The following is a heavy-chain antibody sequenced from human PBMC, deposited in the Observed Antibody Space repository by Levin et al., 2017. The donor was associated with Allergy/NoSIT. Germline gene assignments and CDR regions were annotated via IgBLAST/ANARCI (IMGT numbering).Heavy chain of an antibody. Sequence: LSLTCAASGFTFSDYYMSWIRQAPRKGLEWVSYISSSGSTIYYADSVKGRFTISRDNAKNSLYLQMNSLRAEDTAVYYCARPGKPTHWYFDLWGRGTLVTVSS. V-gene: IGHV3-11*01. CDR3: ARPGKPTHWYFDL. CDR1: GFTFSDYY. CDR2: ISSSGSTI. J-gene: IGHJ2*01.